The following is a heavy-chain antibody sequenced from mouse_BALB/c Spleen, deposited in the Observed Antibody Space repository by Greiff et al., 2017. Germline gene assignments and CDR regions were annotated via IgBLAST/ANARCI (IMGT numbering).Heavy chain of an antibody. CDR1: GFTFSDYY. V-gene: IGHV5-4*02. CDR2: ISDGGSYT. D-gene: IGHD1-1*01. Sequence: EVKLMESGGGLVKPGGSLKLSCAASGFTFSDYYMYWVRQTPEKRLEWVATISDGGSYTYYPDSVKGRFTISRDNAKNNLYLQMSSLKSEDTAMYYCASYGSLWGRGTLVTVSA. CDR3: ASYGSL. J-gene: IGHJ3*01.